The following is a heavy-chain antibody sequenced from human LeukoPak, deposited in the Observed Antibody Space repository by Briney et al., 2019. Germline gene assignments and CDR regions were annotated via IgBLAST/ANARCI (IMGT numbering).Heavy chain of an antibody. CDR1: GGSFSGYY. D-gene: IGHD3-10*01. J-gene: IGHJ4*02. CDR2: INHSGST. V-gene: IGHV4-34*01. Sequence: KPSETLSLTCAVYGGSFSGYYWSWIRQPPGKGLEWIGEINHSGSTNYNPSLKSRVTISVDTSKNQFSLKLSSVTAADTAVYYCASPYYYGSGSYWHYWGQGTLVTVSS. CDR3: ASPYYYGSGSYWHY.